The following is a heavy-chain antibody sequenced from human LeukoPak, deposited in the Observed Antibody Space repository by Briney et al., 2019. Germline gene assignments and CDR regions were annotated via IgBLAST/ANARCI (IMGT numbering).Heavy chain of an antibody. Sequence: ASVKVSCKASGYTFTGYYMHWVRQAPGQGLEWMGWINPNSGGTNYAQKFQGRVTMTTDTSTSTAYMEVRSLRSDDTAVYYCARGALAAAGTPFDYWGQGTLVTVSS. V-gene: IGHV1-2*02. CDR3: ARGALAAAGTPFDY. CDR2: INPNSGGT. J-gene: IGHJ4*02. D-gene: IGHD6-13*01. CDR1: GYTFTGYY.